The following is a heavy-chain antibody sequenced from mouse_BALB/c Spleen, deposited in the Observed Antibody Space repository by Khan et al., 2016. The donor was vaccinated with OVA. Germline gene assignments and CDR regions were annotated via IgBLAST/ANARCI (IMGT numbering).Heavy chain of an antibody. CDR2: INPTTGYT. CDR1: GYTFVNYW. CDR3: ERGGLRRDFDY. Sequence: QVQLKQSGAELAKPGASLKMSCKASGYTFVNYWILWIKQRPGQGLEWIGYINPTTGYTEYNQNFKDKATLTADKSSSTAYMQLSSLTSEDSTVYYGERGGLRRDFDYWGQGTTLTGSS. D-gene: IGHD1-2*01. J-gene: IGHJ2*01. V-gene: IGHV1-7*01.